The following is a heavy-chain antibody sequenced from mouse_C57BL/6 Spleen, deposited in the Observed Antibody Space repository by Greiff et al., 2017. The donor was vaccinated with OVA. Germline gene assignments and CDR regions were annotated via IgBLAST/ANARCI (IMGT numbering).Heavy chain of an antibody. V-gene: IGHV3-8*01. J-gene: IGHJ1*03. CDR2: ISYSGST. Sequence: EVQGVESGPGLAKPSQTLSLTCSVTGYSITSDYWNWIRKFPGNKLEYMGYISYSGSTYYNPSLKSRISITRDTSKNQYYLQLNSVTTEDTATYYCARSHDYDPWYFDVWGTGTTVTVSS. CDR3: ARSHDYDPWYFDV. CDR1: GYSITSDY. D-gene: IGHD2-4*01.